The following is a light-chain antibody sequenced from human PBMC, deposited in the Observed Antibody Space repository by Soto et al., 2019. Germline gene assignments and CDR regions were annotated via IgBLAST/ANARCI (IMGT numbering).Light chain of an antibody. Sequence: DVQMTQSPSTLSASVGDRVTLTCRASQSVTSWLAWYQQKPGKAPNLLIYDASTLKSGVPSRFSGSGSGTDFTLTICSLQPEDFATYYCQQLHDYPITFGQGTRLEIK. CDR3: QQLHDYPIT. V-gene: IGKV1-5*01. CDR2: DAS. J-gene: IGKJ5*01. CDR1: QSVTSW.